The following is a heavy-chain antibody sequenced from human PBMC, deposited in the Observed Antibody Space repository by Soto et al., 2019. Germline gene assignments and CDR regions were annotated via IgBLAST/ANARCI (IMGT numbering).Heavy chain of an antibody. V-gene: IGHV3-33*01. D-gene: IGHD4-17*01. Sequence: GGSLRLSCAASGFTFSSYGMHWVRQAPGKGLEWVAVIWYDGSNKYYADSVKGRFTISRDNSKNTLYLQMNSLRAEDTAVYYCAREGTVGWYYYYGMDVWGRGTTVTVSS. CDR1: GFTFSSYG. CDR2: IWYDGSNK. J-gene: IGHJ6*02. CDR3: AREGTVGWYYYYGMDV.